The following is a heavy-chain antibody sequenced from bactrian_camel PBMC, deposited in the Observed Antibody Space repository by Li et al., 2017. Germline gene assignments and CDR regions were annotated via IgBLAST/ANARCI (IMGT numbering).Heavy chain of an antibody. V-gene: IGHV3S55*01. Sequence: VQLVESGGGLVQAGESLTLSCTVSGLTFDLYAMNWFRQAPGSERELVSSFGTGGELFYADSVRGRFTLSKDNAKNTLYLYKNSLKTEDTAVYYCAAEGGALVGAGYDYWGQGTQVTVS. CDR3: AAEGGALVGAGYDY. D-gene: IGHD8*01. J-gene: IGHJ4*01. CDR2: FGTGGEL. CDR1: GLTFDLYA.